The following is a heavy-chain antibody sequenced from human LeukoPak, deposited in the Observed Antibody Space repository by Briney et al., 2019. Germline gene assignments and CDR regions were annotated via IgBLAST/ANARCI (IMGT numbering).Heavy chain of an antibody. V-gene: IGHV3-23*01. CDR3: AKASSNYFYYFEY. D-gene: IGHD2/OR15-2a*01. CDR1: GMSFSGYA. Sequence: GGSLRLSCVASGMSFSGYAMSWIRQAPGKGLEWVSGIGSDGSTHYADSVKGRFTLSRDNSKNTLYLQTNTLRDEDTAVYYCAKASSNYFYYFEYWGQGTLVTVSS. CDR2: IGSDGST. J-gene: IGHJ4*02.